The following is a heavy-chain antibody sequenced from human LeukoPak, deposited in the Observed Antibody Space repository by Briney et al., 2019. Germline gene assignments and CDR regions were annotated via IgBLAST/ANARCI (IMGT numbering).Heavy chain of an antibody. J-gene: IGHJ5*02. CDR3: AKGQGRKNYYGSGSSSYNWFDP. V-gene: IGHV3-23*01. Sequence: TGGSLRLSCAASGFTFSNIAMTWVRQAPGKGLEWVSSISGSAGSAYYADSVKGRFTISRDNSKNTLYLQMNSLRAEDTAVYYCAKGQGRKNYYGSGSSSYNWFDPWGQGTLVTVSS. CDR1: GFTFSNIA. CDR2: ISGSAGSA. D-gene: IGHD3-10*01.